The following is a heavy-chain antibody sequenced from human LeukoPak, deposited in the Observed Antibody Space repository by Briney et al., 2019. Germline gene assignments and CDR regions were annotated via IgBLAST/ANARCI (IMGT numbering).Heavy chain of an antibody. CDR2: IFTSGST. CDR1: GGSISSYY. CDR3: ARANYDILTGYPLPIFDY. Sequence: SETLSLTCTVSGGSISSYYWSWIRQPAGKGLEWIGRIFTSGSTKYNPSLKSRVTMSVDTSKNQFSLKLSSVTAADTAVYYCARANYDILTGYPLPIFDYWGQGTLVTVSS. D-gene: IGHD3-9*01. J-gene: IGHJ4*02. V-gene: IGHV4-4*07.